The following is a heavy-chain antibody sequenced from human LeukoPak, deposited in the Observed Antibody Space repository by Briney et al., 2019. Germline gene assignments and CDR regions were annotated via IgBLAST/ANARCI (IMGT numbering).Heavy chain of an antibody. CDR1: NYTFTRYG. D-gene: IGHD6-19*01. Sequence: ASVKVSCKASNYTFTRYGISWVRQAPGQGLEWMGWISPYNGNTNYAQKFQGRVTMTTDTSTSTAYMEVRRLGSDDTAVYYCARDSSGWYDDYYYDMDVWGQGTRVSVSS. V-gene: IGHV1-18*01. CDR3: ARDSSGWYDDYYYDMDV. CDR2: ISPYNGNT. J-gene: IGHJ6*02.